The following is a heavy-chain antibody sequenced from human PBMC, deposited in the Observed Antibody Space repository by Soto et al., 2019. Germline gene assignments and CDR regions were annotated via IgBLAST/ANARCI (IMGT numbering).Heavy chain of an antibody. CDR1: GFTLSSHW. CDR2: INGDGSFT. J-gene: IGHJ4*02. CDR3: ARVGGGSGNFDY. Sequence: EMQLVESGGGLVQPGGSLRLSCAASGFTLSSHWMHWVRQAPGKGLVWVSRINGDGSFTRFADSVKGRFTISRDNAKNTLYLQMNSLRVDDTAVYYCARVGGGSGNFDYWGQGTLVTVSS. V-gene: IGHV3-74*01. D-gene: IGHD3-10*01.